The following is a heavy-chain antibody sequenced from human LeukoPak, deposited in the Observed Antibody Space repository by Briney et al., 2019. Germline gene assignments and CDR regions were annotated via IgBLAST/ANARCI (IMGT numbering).Heavy chain of an antibody. Sequence: GGSLRLSCAASGFTFSSYAMSWVRQAPGKGLVWVSRINSDGSSTSYADSVKGRFTISRDNAKNTLYLQMNSLRAEDTAVYYCARGPCSGGSCSKAFDIWGQGTMVTVSS. J-gene: IGHJ3*02. CDR2: INSDGSST. V-gene: IGHV3-74*01. CDR1: GFTFSSYA. D-gene: IGHD2-15*01. CDR3: ARGPCSGGSCSKAFDI.